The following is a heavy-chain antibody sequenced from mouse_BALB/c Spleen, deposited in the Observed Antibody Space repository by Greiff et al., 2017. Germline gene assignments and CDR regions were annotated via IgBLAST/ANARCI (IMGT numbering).Heavy chain of an antibody. CDR1: GFAFSSYD. J-gene: IGHJ2*01. CDR2: ISSGGGST. CDR3: GGHDYGSSYLDY. Sequence: EVQLLESGAGLVKPGGSLKLSCAASGFAFSSYDMSWVRQTPEKRLEWVAYISSGGGSTYYPDTVKGRYTISRDNTKNTLYLQMSSLKSEDTAVYYCGGHDYGSSYLDYWGQGTTLTVSS. D-gene: IGHD1-1*01. V-gene: IGHV5-12-1*01.